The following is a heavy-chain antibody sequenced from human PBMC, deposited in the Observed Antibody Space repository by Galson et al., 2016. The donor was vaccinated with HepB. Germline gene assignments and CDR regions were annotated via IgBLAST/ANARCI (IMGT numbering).Heavy chain of an antibody. V-gene: IGHV4-34*01. D-gene: IGHD2-2*01. CDR3: ARRKKCLRCRVPTAPFDY. Sequence: SETLSLTCAVYGGSLSDYYWSWIRQIPGKGLEWIGEINHSARTNYNPSLKSRLTISVDTSKNQFSLRLSSVTAAETAVYYCARRKKCLRCRVPTAPFDYWGQGTLVTVSS. J-gene: IGHJ4*02. CDR2: INHSART. CDR1: GGSLSDYY.